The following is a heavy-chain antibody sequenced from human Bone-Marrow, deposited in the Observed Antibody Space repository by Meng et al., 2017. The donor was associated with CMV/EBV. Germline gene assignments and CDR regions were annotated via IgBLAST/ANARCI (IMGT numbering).Heavy chain of an antibody. CDR2: VNPNSGGT. Sequence: ASVKVSCKASGYTFTGYYIHWVRQAPGQGLEWMGWVNPNSGGTNYAQKFQGRVTMTRDTSIRTAYMELSTLRSDDTAVYYCAREDWQWLSYWGQGTLVTVSS. CDR3: AREDWQWLSY. D-gene: IGHD6-19*01. V-gene: IGHV1-2*02. CDR1: GYTFTGYY. J-gene: IGHJ4*02.